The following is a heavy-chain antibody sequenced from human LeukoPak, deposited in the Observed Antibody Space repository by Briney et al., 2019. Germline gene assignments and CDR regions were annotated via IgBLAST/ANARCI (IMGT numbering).Heavy chain of an antibody. Sequence: GGSLRLSCAASGFTFSSYAISWVREAPGKGLEWVSAISGSGGSTYYADSVKGGFTISRDNSKNTLYLQMSSLRAEDTAVYYCAKVRWGEPGGYDFIFDYWDQGTLVTVSA. V-gene: IGHV3-23*01. D-gene: IGHD5-12*01. CDR3: AKVRWGEPGGYDFIFDY. CDR1: GFTFSSYA. J-gene: IGHJ4*02. CDR2: ISGSGGST.